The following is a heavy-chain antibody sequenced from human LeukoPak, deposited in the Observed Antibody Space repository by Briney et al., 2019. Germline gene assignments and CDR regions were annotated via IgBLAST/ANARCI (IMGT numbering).Heavy chain of an antibody. D-gene: IGHD3-22*01. CDR1: GYTLTQLS. V-gene: IGHV1-24*01. Sequence: ASVKVSCEVSGYTLTQLSTHWVRQSPGKGLEWMGGFDPVDGEIVYAQNFQGRVTMTEDTFTDTAYMELSSLRSEDTAIYYCATANRLTRDSSGYYPDSWGQGTLVTVSS. J-gene: IGHJ4*02. CDR3: ATANRLTRDSSGYYPDS. CDR2: FDPVDGEI.